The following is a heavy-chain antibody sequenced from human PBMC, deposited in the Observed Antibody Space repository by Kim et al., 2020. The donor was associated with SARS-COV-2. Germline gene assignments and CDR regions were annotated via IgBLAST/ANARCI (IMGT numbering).Heavy chain of an antibody. CDR3: ARDRRSLKGLDY. CDR1: GFTFSSYS. Sequence: GGSLRLSCAASGFTFSSYSMNWVRQAPGKGLEWVSSISGSSGYIYYADSVKGRFTISRDNAKNTLYLQMNSLRAEDTAVYYCARDRRSLKGLDYCGQGTLVTVSS. V-gene: IGHV3-21*01. J-gene: IGHJ4*02. CDR2: ISGSSGYI. D-gene: IGHD2-8*01.